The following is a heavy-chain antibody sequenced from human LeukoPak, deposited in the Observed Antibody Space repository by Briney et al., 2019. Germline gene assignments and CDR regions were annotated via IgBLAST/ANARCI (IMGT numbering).Heavy chain of an antibody. V-gene: IGHV3-9*03. CDR1: GFTFDDYA. D-gene: IGHD1-7*01. Sequence: PGRSLRLSCAASGFTFDDYAMHWVRQAPGKGLEWVSGISWNSGSIGYADSVKGRFTISRDNAKNSLYLQMNSLRAEDMALYYCAKDMYNWNYGGGFDYWGQGTLVTVSS. CDR3: AKDMYNWNYGGGFDY. CDR2: ISWNSGSI. J-gene: IGHJ4*02.